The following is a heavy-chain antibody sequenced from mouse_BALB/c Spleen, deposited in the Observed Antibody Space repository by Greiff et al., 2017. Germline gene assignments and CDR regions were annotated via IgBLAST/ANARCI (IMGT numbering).Heavy chain of an antibody. J-gene: IGHJ2*01. CDR2: ISDGGSYP. D-gene: IGHD1-1*01. CDR1: GFTFSDYY. V-gene: IGHV5-4*02. Sequence: EVKLMESGGGLVKPGGSLKLSCAASGFTFSDYYMYWVRQTPEKRLEWVATISDGGSYPYYPDSVKGRFTISRDNAKNNLYLQMSSLKSEDTAMYYCARPHYYGPNDYWGQGTTLTVSS. CDR3: ARPHYYGPNDY.